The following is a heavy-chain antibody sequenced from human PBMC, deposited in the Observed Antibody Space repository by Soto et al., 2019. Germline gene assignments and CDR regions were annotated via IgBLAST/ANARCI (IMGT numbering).Heavy chain of an antibody. J-gene: IGHJ3*02. D-gene: IGHD6-19*01. CDR3: ARAKEYSSGWYSAQPYDAVDI. Sequence: QVQLVQSGAEVKKPGSSVKVSCKASGGTFSSYAISWVRQAPGQGLEWMGGIIPIVGTANYAQKFQARVTITADESTSTAYMELSSLRSEDTAVYYCARAKEYSSGWYSAQPYDAVDIWGQGKMVPVSS. V-gene: IGHV1-69*01. CDR2: IIPIVGTA. CDR1: GGTFSSYA.